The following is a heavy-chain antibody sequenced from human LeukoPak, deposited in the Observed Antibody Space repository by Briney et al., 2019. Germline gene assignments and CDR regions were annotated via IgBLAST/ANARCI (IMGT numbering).Heavy chain of an antibody. CDR3: ARSAVGASIPDY. D-gene: IGHD1-26*01. J-gene: IGHJ4*02. CDR1: GFTFSSYA. V-gene: IGHV3-23*01. Sequence: GGSLRLSCAASGFTFSSYAMSWVRQAPGKGLEWVSGISGSGDNTYYADSVKGRFTISRDNARNSLYLQMNSLRAEDTAVYYCARSAVGASIPDYWGQGTLVTVSS. CDR2: ISGSGDNT.